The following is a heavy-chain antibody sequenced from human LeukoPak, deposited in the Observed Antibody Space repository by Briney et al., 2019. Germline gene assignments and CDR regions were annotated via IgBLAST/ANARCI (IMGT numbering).Heavy chain of an antibody. J-gene: IGHJ4*02. V-gene: IGHV3-72*01. D-gene: IGHD5-18*01. Sequence: PGGSLRLSCAASGFTFTNHYMDWVRQAPGMGLEWIARITNKPSTYTTAYAASVKGRFIVSRDDSKNSPHLQMNSLKTEDTAVYYCARDTATALDYWGQGTLVTVSS. CDR2: ITNKPSTYTT. CDR1: GFTFTNHY. CDR3: ARDTATALDY.